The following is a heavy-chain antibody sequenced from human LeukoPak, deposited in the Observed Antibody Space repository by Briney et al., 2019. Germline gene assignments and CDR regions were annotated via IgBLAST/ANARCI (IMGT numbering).Heavy chain of an antibody. Sequence: ASVKVSCKASGYTFTSYGISWVRQAPGQGLEWMGWISAYNGNTNYAQKLQGRVTMTTDTSTSTAYMELRSLRSDDTAVYYCARGHCSGGSCYAAGYYYYMDVWGKGTTVTVSS. CDR3: ARGHCSGGSCYAAGYYYYMDV. CDR1: GYTFTSYG. J-gene: IGHJ6*03. D-gene: IGHD2-15*01. V-gene: IGHV1-18*01. CDR2: ISAYNGNT.